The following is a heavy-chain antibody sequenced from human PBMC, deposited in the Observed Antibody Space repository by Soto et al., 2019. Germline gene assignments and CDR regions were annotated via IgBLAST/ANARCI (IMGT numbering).Heavy chain of an antibody. D-gene: IGHD1-1*01. Sequence: QVQLVQSGAEVKKPGSSVKVSCKASGGTFSSYTITWVRQAPGQGLEWLGRIIPIFGVTNYAQKFQDRVTITADSSTNTAYMELSRLRSEDTAVYYCVRDWESTTQTWGFGDSWGQGTLVTVSS. V-gene: IGHV1-69*08. CDR2: IIPIFGVT. CDR3: VRDWESTTQTWGFGDS. J-gene: IGHJ4*02. CDR1: GGTFSSYT.